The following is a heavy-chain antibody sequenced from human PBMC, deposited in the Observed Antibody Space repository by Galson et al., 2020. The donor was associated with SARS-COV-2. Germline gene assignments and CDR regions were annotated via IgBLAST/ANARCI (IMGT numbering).Heavy chain of an antibody. CDR2: ISYDGSKT. CDR3: AKNPQGDFWSGYGMDV. V-gene: IGHV3-30*18. Sequence: GGSLRLSCAASGFTFYTYAMHWVRQVPGKGLEWVAVISYDGSKTSYADSVRGRFTISRDNSQNTLYLQMNSLGAEDTALYYCAKNPQGDFWSGYGMDVWGQGTTVTVSS. D-gene: IGHD3-3*01. J-gene: IGHJ6*02. CDR1: GFTFYTYA.